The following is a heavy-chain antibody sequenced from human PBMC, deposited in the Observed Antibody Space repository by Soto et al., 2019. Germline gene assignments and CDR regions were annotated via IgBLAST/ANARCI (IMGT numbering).Heavy chain of an antibody. D-gene: IGHD3-22*01. CDR1: GFTFSNAW. CDR3: AKFHDSNDYKPYFDY. V-gene: IGHV3-15*01. CDR2: IKSKTDGGTT. Sequence: GGSLRLSCAASGFTFSNAWMSWVRQAPGKGLEWVGRIKSKTDGGTTDYAAPVKGRFTISRDDSKNTLYLQMNSLKTEDTAVYYCAKFHDSNDYKPYFDYWGQGTLVTVSS. J-gene: IGHJ4*02.